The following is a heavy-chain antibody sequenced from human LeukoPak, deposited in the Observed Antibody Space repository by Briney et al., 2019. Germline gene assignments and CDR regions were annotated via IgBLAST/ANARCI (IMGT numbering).Heavy chain of an antibody. CDR3: AKVTTVTTPTYGYFDL. CDR1: GFTFSSYA. J-gene: IGHJ2*01. V-gene: IGHV3-23*01. CDR2: INWGGCST. Sequence: PGGSLRLSCPASGFTFSSYAMNWLRQARGKGLDGVSAINWGGCSTYYTDYVKGRFTISRDNSKNTLYLQMNSLRAEDTAVYYCAKVTTVTTPTYGYFDLWGRGTLVTVSP. D-gene: IGHD4-17*01.